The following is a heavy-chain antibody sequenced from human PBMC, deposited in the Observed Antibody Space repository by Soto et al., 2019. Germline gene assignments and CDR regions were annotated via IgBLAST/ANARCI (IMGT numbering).Heavy chain of an antibody. D-gene: IGHD6-13*01. CDR2: ISGSGGST. CDR1: GFTFSSYA. CDR3: ARGLSSRSWYYFDY. V-gene: IGHV3-23*01. Sequence: GGSLRLSCAASGFTFSSYAMSWVRQAPGKGLEWVSAISGSGGSTYYADSVKGRFTISRDNSKNTLYLQMNSLRAEDTAVYYCARGLSSRSWYYFDYWGQGTLVTVSS. J-gene: IGHJ4*02.